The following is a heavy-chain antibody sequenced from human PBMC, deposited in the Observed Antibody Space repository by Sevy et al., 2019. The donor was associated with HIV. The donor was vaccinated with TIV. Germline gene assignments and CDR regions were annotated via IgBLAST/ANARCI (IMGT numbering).Heavy chain of an antibody. CDR1: GFTFSRFG. D-gene: IGHD6-13*01. V-gene: IGHV3-23*01. Sequence: GGSLRLSCVASGFTFSRFGMTWVRQVPGKGLEWVSTVSGVVIPHTTQTTYYADSVKGRFTISRANSKDSLFLQMNSLRADDTAVYFCAKGRQLVSGRFGTYFDSWGQGILVTVSS. CDR2: VSGVVIPHTTQTT. CDR3: AKGRQLVSGRFGTYFDS. J-gene: IGHJ4*02.